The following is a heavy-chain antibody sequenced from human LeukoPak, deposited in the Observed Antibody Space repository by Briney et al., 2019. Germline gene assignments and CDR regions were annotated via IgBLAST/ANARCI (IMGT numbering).Heavy chain of an antibody. CDR2: IYSDGST. CDR1: GFIVSSNY. Sequence: GGSLRLSCAASGFIVSSNYMSWVRQAPGKGLEWVSIIYSDGSTYYADSVKGRFTISRDNSKNTLYLQMNSLRAEDTAVYYCAKARYFDWLDDYWGQGTLVTVSS. V-gene: IGHV3-53*05. CDR3: AKARYFDWLDDY. D-gene: IGHD3-9*01. J-gene: IGHJ4*02.